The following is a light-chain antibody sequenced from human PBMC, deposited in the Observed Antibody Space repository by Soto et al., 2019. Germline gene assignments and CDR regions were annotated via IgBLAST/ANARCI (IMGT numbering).Light chain of an antibody. Sequence: DTQMTHAPFTLSASVGARVPITYRASQSISRDLNWYQQKPGKAPNLLIYAASTLESGVPSRFSGSGSGTQFTLTISSLQPEDFATYYCQQYQRYSRMFGQGTKVDIK. V-gene: IGKV1-39*01. J-gene: IGKJ1*01. CDR1: QSISRD. CDR2: AAS. CDR3: QQYQRYSRM.